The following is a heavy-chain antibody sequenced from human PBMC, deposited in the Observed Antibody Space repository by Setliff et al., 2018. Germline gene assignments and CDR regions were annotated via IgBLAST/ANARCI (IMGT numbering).Heavy chain of an antibody. Sequence: GGSLRLSCAASGFTLDDYGMAWVRQAPGKGLEWVSGINWSGAGTGYADSVKGRFTISRDNTNNSLYLQMSSLRADDTAMYYCARDQFRNSGGLYSWGQGTLVTVSS. V-gene: IGHV3-20*04. J-gene: IGHJ5*02. CDR3: ARDQFRNSGGLYS. CDR2: INWSGAGT. CDR1: GFTLDDYG. D-gene: IGHD1-7*01.